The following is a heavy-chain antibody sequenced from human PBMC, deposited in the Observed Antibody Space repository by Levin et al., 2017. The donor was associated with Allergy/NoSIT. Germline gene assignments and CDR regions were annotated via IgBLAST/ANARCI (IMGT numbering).Heavy chain of an antibody. Sequence: SCAASGFTFSSYAMHWVRQAPGKGLEWVAVISYDGSNKYYADSVKGRFTISRDNSKNTLYLQMNSLRAEDTAVYYCARAFLPKAEQWLVMTLDYWGQGTLVTVSS. CDR3: ARAFLPKAEQWLVMTLDY. D-gene: IGHD6-19*01. J-gene: IGHJ4*02. CDR1: GFTFSSYA. V-gene: IGHV3-30-3*01. CDR2: ISYDGSNK.